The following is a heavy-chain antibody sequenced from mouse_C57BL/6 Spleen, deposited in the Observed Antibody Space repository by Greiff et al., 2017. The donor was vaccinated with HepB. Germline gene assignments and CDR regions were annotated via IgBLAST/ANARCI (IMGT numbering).Heavy chain of an antibody. CDR3: ARSRGSSYGGFDY. CDR1: GYTFTSYW. D-gene: IGHD1-1*01. CDR2: INPSSGYT. V-gene: IGHV1-7*01. Sequence: QVQLQQSGAELAKPGASVELSCKASGYTFTSYWMHWVNQRPGQGLEWIGYINPSSGYTKYNQKFKDKTTLTADKSSSTAYMQLGSLTYGDSAVYDCARSRGSSYGGFDYWGQGTTLTVSS. J-gene: IGHJ2*01.